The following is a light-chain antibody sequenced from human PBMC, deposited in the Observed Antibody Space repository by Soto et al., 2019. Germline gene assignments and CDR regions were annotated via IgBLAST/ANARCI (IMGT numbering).Light chain of an antibody. CDR3: SSYTSSSTLVV. CDR1: SSDVGGYNY. V-gene: IGLV2-14*01. J-gene: IGLJ2*01. Sequence: QSALTQPASVSGSPGQSITIACTGTSSDVGGYNYVSWYQQHPGKAPKLMIYDVSNRPSGVSNRFSGSKSGNTASLTISGLQIEDEAEYYCSSYTSSSTLVVFGGGTKLTVL. CDR2: DVS.